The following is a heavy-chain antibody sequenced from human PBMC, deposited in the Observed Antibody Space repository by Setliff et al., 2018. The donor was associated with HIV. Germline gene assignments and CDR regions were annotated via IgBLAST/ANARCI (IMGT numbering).Heavy chain of an antibody. D-gene: IGHD2-8*01. Sequence: ASVKVSCKASGYTFTGYYMHWVRQAPGQGLEWMGWINPNSGGTNYAQKFQGRVTMTGDTSISTAYMELSRLRSDDTAVYYCARGTLTQNGPFDYWGQGTLVTVSS. CDR2: INPNSGGT. V-gene: IGHV1-2*02. CDR1: GYTFTGYY. CDR3: ARGTLTQNGPFDY. J-gene: IGHJ4*02.